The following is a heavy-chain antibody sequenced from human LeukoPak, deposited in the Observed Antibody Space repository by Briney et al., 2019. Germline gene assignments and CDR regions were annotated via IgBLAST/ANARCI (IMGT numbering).Heavy chain of an antibody. Sequence: PSETLSLTCAVYGGSFSGYYWSWIRQPPGKGLEWIGEINHSGSTNYNPSLKSRVTISVDKSKNQFSLKLSSVTAADTAVYYCAREIVLGYCSSTSCLPNTDAFDIWGQGTMVTVSS. CDR2: INHSGST. D-gene: IGHD2-2*01. V-gene: IGHV4-34*01. J-gene: IGHJ3*02. CDR1: GGSFSGYY. CDR3: AREIVLGYCSSTSCLPNTDAFDI.